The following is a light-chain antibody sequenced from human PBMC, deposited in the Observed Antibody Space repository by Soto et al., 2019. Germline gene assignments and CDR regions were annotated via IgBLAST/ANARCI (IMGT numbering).Light chain of an antibody. CDR2: DVS. Sequence: QSVLTQPASVSGSPGQSITISCTGTSSDVGRYNLVSWYQQHPGKAPKLMISDVSNRPSGISNRFSGSKSGNTASLTISGLQAEDEADYYCSSYTSSSTRVFGTGTKVTVL. CDR3: SSYTSSSTRV. V-gene: IGLV2-14*01. J-gene: IGLJ1*01. CDR1: SSDVGRYNL.